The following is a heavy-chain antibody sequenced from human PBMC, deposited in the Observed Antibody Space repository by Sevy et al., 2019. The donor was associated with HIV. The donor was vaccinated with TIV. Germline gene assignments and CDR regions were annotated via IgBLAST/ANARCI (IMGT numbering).Heavy chain of an antibody. Sequence: GGSLRLSCAASRFTLRSYAMSWVRQAPGKGLEWVSAISGRGVSTYYADSVKGRFTISRDNSKNTLYLQMNSLRAEDTAVYYCAKDVRYDSSGYIDYWGQGILVTVSS. V-gene: IGHV3-23*01. CDR3: AKDVRYDSSGYIDY. CDR2: ISGRGVST. CDR1: RFTLRSYA. J-gene: IGHJ4*02. D-gene: IGHD3-22*01.